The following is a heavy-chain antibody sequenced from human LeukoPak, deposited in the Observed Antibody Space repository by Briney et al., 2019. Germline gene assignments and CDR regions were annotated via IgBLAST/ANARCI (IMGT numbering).Heavy chain of an antibody. CDR1: GGSFSGYY. D-gene: IGHD3-10*01. Sequence: SETLSLTCAVYGGSFSGYYWSWIRQPPGKGLEWIGEINHSGSTNYNPSLKSRVTISVDTSKNQFSLKLSSVTAADTAVYYCPRVVRGHFDPWGQGTLVTVSS. CDR2: INHSGST. V-gene: IGHV4-34*01. CDR3: PRVVRGHFDP. J-gene: IGHJ5*02.